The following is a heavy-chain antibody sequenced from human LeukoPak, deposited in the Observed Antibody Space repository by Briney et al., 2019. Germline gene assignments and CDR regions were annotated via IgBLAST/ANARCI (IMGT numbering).Heavy chain of an antibody. Sequence: GGSLRLSCAASGFTFNRNAISWVRQAPGKGLEWVSTIGGSGDKTFYADSVKGRFTISRDNSKNMLRLQMSSLTGEDTALYYCVRRGDASSGWGDHDYWGQGALVTVSS. CDR1: GFTFNRNA. CDR3: VRRGDASSGWGDHDY. V-gene: IGHV3-23*01. CDR2: IGGSGDKT. D-gene: IGHD6-19*01. J-gene: IGHJ4*02.